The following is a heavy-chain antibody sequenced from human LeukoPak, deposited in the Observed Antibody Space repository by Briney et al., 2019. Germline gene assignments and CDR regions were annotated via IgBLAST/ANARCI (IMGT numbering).Heavy chain of an antibody. D-gene: IGHD5-24*01. CDR1: GGSISSYY. V-gene: IGHV4-59*01. CDR2: IYYSGST. Sequence: SETLSLTCTVSGGSISSYYWSWIRQPPGKGLEWIGYIYYSGSTNYNPSLKSRVTISVDTSKNQFSLKLSSVTAADTAVYYCARIWGKWLQLGNALDIWGQGTMVTVSS. CDR3: ARIWGKWLQLGNALDI. J-gene: IGHJ3*02.